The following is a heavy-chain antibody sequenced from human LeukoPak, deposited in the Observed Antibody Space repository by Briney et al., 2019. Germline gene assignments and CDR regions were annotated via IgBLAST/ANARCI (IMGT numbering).Heavy chain of an antibody. CDR1: GFTFSSYA. J-gene: IGHJ6*02. CDR2: ISGSGGST. D-gene: IGHD2-8*01. CDR3: AKGDCTNGVCYNYYYYGMDV. V-gene: IGHV3-23*01. Sequence: GGSLRLSCAASGFTFSSYAMSWFRKPPGKGLEWVSPISGSGGSTYYADSVKGRFTISRDNSKNTLYLQMNSLRAEDTAVYYCAKGDCTNGVCYNYYYYGMDVWGQGTTVTVSS.